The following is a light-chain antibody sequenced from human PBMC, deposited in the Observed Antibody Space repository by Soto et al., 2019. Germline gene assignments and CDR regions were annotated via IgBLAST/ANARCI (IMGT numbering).Light chain of an antibody. Sequence: DIQMTQSPSSLSASVGDRVTITCRASQSISSYLNWYQQKPGKVPKLLIYAASSLQSGVPSRFSGSGSGTDFTLTISSLQPEDFAVYYCQQYGSSGTFGQGTKV. CDR2: AAS. CDR1: QSISSY. CDR3: QQYGSSGT. V-gene: IGKV1-39*01. J-gene: IGKJ1*01.